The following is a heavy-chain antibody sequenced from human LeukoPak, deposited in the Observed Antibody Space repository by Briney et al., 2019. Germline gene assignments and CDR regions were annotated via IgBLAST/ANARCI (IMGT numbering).Heavy chain of an antibody. CDR1: GFTFSAYS. CDR3: ATPRTYYCSETSCYFDH. J-gene: IGHJ4*03. Sequence: GGSLRLSCAASGFTFSAYSIHWVRQAPGKGLEWVSSISSTSSFIFYADSVKGRFTISRDNADNSLYLQMNSLRDEDTAVYYCATPRTYYCSETSCYFDHWGQGTLVTVSS. CDR2: ISSTSSFI. V-gene: IGHV3-21*01. D-gene: IGHD2-15*01.